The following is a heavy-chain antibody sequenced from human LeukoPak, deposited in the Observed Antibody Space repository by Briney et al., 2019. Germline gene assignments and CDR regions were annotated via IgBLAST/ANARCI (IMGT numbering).Heavy chain of an antibody. J-gene: IGHJ4*02. Sequence: GGSLRLSCAASGFTSSSYSMNWVRQAPGKGLEWVSSISSSSSYIYYADSVKGRFTISRDNAKNSLYLQMNSLRAEDTAVYYCARDQGTLFGELLSEDYWGQGTLVTVSS. CDR1: GFTSSSYS. CDR2: ISSSSSYI. CDR3: ARDQGTLFGELLSEDY. V-gene: IGHV3-21*01. D-gene: IGHD3-10*01.